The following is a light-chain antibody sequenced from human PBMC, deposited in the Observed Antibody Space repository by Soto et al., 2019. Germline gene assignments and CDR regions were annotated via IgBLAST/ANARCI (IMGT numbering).Light chain of an antibody. V-gene: IGKV3-20*01. CDR2: GAS. Sequence: DIVLTQSPGTLFLSPGERATLSCRASQSVSSSYLAWYQQKPGQAPRLLIYGASSRATGIPDRVSGSGPGTDFTLTISRLEPEDFAVYYCQQYGSSPWTFGQGTKVDI. J-gene: IGKJ1*01. CDR1: QSVSSSY. CDR3: QQYGSSPWT.